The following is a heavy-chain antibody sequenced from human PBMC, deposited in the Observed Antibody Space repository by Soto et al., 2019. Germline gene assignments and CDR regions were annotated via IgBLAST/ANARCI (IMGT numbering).Heavy chain of an antibody. V-gene: IGHV3-33*08. D-gene: IGHD2-2*01. J-gene: IGHJ6*02. CDR2: IRYDGSNK. Sequence: GGSLRLSCAASGFTFSDYYMSWIRQAPGKGLEWVAVIRYDGSNKYYADSVKGRFTISRDNSKNTLYLQMNSLRAEDTAVYYCARDSVPKYYYYGMDVWGQGTTVTVSS. CDR1: GFTFSDYY. CDR3: ARDSVPKYYYYGMDV.